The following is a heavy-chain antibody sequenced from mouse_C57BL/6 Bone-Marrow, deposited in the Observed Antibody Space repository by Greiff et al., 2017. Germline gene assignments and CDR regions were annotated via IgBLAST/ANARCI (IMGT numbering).Heavy chain of an antibody. Sequence: EVKLQQSGPELVKPGASVKISCKASGYTFTDYYMNWVKQSHGKSLEWIGDINPNNGGTSYNQKFKGKATLTVDKSSSTAYMELRSLTSEDSAVYYCAREEFYGNFLYFDVWGTGTTVTVSS. J-gene: IGHJ1*03. D-gene: IGHD2-1*01. CDR1: GYTFTDYY. CDR2: INPNNGGT. V-gene: IGHV1-26*01. CDR3: AREEFYGNFLYFDV.